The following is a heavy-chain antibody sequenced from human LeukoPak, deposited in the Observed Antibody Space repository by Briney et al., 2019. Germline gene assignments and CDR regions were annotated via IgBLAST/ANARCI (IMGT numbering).Heavy chain of an antibody. J-gene: IGHJ5*02. Sequence: GGSLRLSCAASGLSVSTNYISWVRQAPGKGLEWVSVIYSGGDTYYPDSVKGRFIISRDNSKNMVFPQINILRAEDTAVYYCARGDYSWNDLDPWGQGTLVTVSA. CDR1: GLSVSTNY. CDR3: ARGDYSWNDLDP. CDR2: IYSGGDT. D-gene: IGHD1-1*01. V-gene: IGHV3-53*01.